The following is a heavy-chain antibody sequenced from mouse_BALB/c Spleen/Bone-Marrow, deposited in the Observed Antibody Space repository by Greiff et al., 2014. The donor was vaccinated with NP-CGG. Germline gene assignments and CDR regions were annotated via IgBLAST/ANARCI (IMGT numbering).Heavy chain of an antibody. CDR2: ITYSANT. Sequence: EVQLVESGPSLVKPSQTLSLTCSVTGDSITRGYWNWIRKFPGNKLEYMGYITYSANTYYNPSLKSRLSITRDTSKNQYYPQLNSVTTEDTATYYCATGYYFDYWGQGTTLTVSS. D-gene: IGHD4-1*01. V-gene: IGHV3-8*02. CDR1: GDSITRGY. CDR3: ATGYYFDY. J-gene: IGHJ2*01.